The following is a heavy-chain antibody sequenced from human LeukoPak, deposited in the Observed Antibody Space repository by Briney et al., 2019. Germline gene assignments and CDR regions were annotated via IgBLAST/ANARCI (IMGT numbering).Heavy chain of an antibody. J-gene: IGHJ5*02. CDR3: ARELRLALDP. Sequence: SETLSLTCTVSGYSISSGYYWGWIRPPPGKGLEWIGSIYHSGSTYYNPSLKSRVTISVDTSKNQFSLKLSSVTAADTAVYYCARELRLALDPWGQGTLVTVSS. CDR1: GYSISSGYY. V-gene: IGHV4-38-2*02. CDR2: IYHSGST. D-gene: IGHD6-19*01.